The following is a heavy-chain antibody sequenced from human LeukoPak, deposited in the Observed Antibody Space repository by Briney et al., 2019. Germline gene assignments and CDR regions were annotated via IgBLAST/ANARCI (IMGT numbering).Heavy chain of an antibody. V-gene: IGHV3-48*03. J-gene: IGHJ6*02. D-gene: IGHD2-21*02. Sequence: PGGSLRLSCEASGFTFSSYEMSWVRQAPGKGLEWLSYLRSSGSTISRADSVKGRFTISRDYAKNSLYLQMNSLRAEDTAVYYCARLCGGDCYPDNFYYAMDVWGQGTTVTVSS. CDR2: LRSSGSTI. CDR3: ARLCGGDCYPDNFYYAMDV. CDR1: GFTFSSYE.